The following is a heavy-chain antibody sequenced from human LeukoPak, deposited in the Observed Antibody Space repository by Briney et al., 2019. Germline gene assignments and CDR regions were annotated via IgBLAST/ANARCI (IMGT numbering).Heavy chain of an antibody. J-gene: IGHJ4*02. D-gene: IGHD3-10*01. CDR3: AKDRGSLEYYFDY. Sequence: GGSLRLSCAASGFTFSSYGMHWVRQAPGTGLEWVAVISYDGSNKYYADSVKGRFTISRDNSKNTLYLQMNSLRAEDTAVYYCAKDRGSLEYYFDYWGQGTLVTVSS. CDR1: GFTFSSYG. CDR2: ISYDGSNK. V-gene: IGHV3-30*18.